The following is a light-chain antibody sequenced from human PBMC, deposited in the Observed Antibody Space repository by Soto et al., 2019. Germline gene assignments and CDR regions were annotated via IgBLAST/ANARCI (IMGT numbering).Light chain of an antibody. CDR1: QNVKSNS. CDR2: GTT. CDR3: QQFGSPPQT. Sequence: EIVLTQSPGTLSLSPGERATLSCRASQNVKSNSLGWYQQKPGQAPRLLIYGTTNRATGILDRFSGSGSGTDFTLIISRLEPEDFAVYYCQQFGSPPQTFGQGTKLEIK. V-gene: IGKV3-20*01. J-gene: IGKJ2*01.